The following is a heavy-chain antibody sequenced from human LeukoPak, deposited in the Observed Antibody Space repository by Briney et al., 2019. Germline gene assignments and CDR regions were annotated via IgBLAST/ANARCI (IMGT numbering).Heavy chain of an antibody. D-gene: IGHD4-17*01. CDR1: GGSISSSSYY. V-gene: IGHV4-39*01. J-gene: IGHJ4*02. CDR3: ARSPIYGEVDY. CDR2: IYYSGST. Sequence: SETPSLTCTVSGGSISSSSYYWGWIRQPPGKGLEWIGSIYYSGSTYYNPSLKSRVTISVDTSKNQFSLKLSSVTAADTAVYYCARSPIYGEVDYWGQGTLVTVSS.